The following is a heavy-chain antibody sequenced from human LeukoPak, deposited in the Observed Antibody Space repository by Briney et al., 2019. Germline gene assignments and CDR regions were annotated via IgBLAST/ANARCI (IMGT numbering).Heavy chain of an antibody. CDR1: GSTFSGSL. V-gene: IGHV3-73*01. CDR3: ACRVNYDSSYYNDA. CDR2: VRSKANNYAT. J-gene: IGHJ6*03. Sequence: GGSLRLSCAASGSTFSGSLLHWVRQAPGKGLEWVGLVRSKANNYATEYPASAKCRFTISRDDSKNTAYLVINTLTTEDTATYYCACRVNYDSSYYNDAWGRGTTVTVSS. D-gene: IGHD3-22*01.